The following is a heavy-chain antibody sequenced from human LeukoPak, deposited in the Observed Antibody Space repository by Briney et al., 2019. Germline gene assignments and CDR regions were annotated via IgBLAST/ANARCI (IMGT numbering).Heavy chain of an antibody. CDR1: GFTFDDYA. J-gene: IGHJ4*02. Sequence: GGSLRLSCAASGFTFDDYAMHWVRQAPGKGLEWVSGISWNSGSIGYADSVKGRFTISRDSAKNSLYLQMNSLRAEDTALYYCAKSERDILTGYTMYYFDYWGQGTLVTVSS. D-gene: IGHD3-9*01. CDR3: AKSERDILTGYTMYYFDY. V-gene: IGHV3-9*01. CDR2: ISWNSGSI.